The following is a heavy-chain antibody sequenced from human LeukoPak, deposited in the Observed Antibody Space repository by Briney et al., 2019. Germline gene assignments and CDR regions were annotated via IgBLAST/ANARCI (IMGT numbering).Heavy chain of an antibody. D-gene: IGHD3-3*01. Sequence: GGSLRLSCAASGFTFSDDYMSWIRQAPGKGLEWVSYISSSGSSIYYGDSVKGRFTISRDNAKNSLYLQMNSLRADDTAMYYCARDGYYDFWSGYYNYFDYWGQGTLVTVSS. CDR2: ISSSGSSI. J-gene: IGHJ4*02. V-gene: IGHV3-11*04. CDR1: GFTFSDDY. CDR3: ARDGYYDFWSGYYNYFDY.